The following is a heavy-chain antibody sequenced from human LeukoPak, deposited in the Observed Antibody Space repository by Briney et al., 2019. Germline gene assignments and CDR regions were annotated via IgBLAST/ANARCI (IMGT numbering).Heavy chain of an antibody. CDR2: ISGNNGDT. J-gene: IGHJ3*02. CDR1: GFMFSNYG. V-gene: IGHV1-18*04. CDR3: ARRSSDDAFDI. Sequence: ASVKVSCKASGFMFSNYGIIWVRQAPGQGFEWLGWISGNNGDTYYTRRFQGRFTMTPDTSTNTAYMELRSLRSDDTAVYYCARRSSDDAFDIWGQGTMVTVSS.